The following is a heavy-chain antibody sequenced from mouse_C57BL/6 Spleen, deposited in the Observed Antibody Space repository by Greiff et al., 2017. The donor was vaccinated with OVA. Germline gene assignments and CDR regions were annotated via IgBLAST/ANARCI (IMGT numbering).Heavy chain of an antibody. CDR1: GYSFTSYY. CDR2: IYPGSGNT. CDR3: ARSWDYALYFDY. Sequence: VQRVESGPELVKPGASVKISCKASGYSFTSYYIHWVKQRPGQGLEWIGWIYPGSGNTKYNEKFKGKATLTADTSSSTAYMQLSSLTSEDSAVYYCARSWDYALYFDYWGQGTTLTVSS. D-gene: IGHD2-4*01. J-gene: IGHJ2*01. V-gene: IGHV1-66*01.